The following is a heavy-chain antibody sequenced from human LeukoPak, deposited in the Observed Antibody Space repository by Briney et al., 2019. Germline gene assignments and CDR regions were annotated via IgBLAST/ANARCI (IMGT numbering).Heavy chain of an antibody. D-gene: IGHD2-15*01. J-gene: IGHJ5*02. CDR2: IWYDGSNK. CDR3: ARDIVSHCSSGSCYNWFDP. V-gene: IGHV3-33*01. CDR1: GFTFSSYG. Sequence: GRSLRLSCAASGFTFSSYGMHWVRQAPGKGLEWVAVIWYDGSNKYYADSVKGRFTISRDNSKNTLYLQMNSLRAEDTAVYYCARDIVSHCSSGSCYNWFDPWGQGTLVTVSS.